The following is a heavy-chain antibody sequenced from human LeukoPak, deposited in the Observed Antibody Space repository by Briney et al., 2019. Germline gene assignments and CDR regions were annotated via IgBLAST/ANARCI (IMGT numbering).Heavy chain of an antibody. CDR2: TTQSGESS. CDR1: GFTFGNKA. J-gene: IGHJ4*02. CDR3: ARESGGDWGYFDD. V-gene: IGHV3-23*01. Sequence: GGSLRLSCVASGFTFGNKAMSWVRQASGMGLEWVTSTTQSGESSGYADSVKGRFTISRDNSKNTLFLQMDSLRVEDTAIYYCARESGGDWGYFDDWGQGTLVAVSS. D-gene: IGHD2-21*02.